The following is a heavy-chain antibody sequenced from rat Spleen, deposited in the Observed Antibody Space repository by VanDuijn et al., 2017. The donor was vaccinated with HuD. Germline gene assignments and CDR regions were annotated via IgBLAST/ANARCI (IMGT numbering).Heavy chain of an antibody. Sequence: QVXXKESGPXXXQPXXTLXXXCTXXXFSLXSYXXXWVXXXSGKGPEWMGRVWYDGDTAYNSVLKSRPNISRDTSKNQVFLKINSLQIDDTGNYYWTRDLLYYYDGAPFDYWGQGVMVTVSS. J-gene: IGHJ2*01. CDR3: TRDLLYYYDGAPFDY. CDR1: XFSLXSYX. V-gene: IGHV2-63*01. D-gene: IGHD1-12*02. CDR2: VWYDGDT.